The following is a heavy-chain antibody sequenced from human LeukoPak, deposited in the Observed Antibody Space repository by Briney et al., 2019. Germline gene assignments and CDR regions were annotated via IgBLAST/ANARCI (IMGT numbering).Heavy chain of an antibody. D-gene: IGHD3-10*01. V-gene: IGHV4-59*01. Sequence: SETLSLACTVSGGSISSYYWSWIRQSPGKGLDWIGYIYYSGSTKYNPSLKSRVTISVDTSKNQFSLKLSSVTAADTAVYYCARSYYGSGRYGPQFDYWGQGTLVTVSS. CDR3: ARSYYGSGRYGPQFDY. CDR2: IYYSGST. J-gene: IGHJ4*02. CDR1: GGSISSYY.